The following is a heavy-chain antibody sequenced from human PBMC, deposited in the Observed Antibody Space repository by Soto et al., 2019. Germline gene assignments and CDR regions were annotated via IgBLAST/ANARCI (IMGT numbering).Heavy chain of an antibody. D-gene: IGHD3-10*01. V-gene: IGHV1-69*01. J-gene: IGHJ5*02. CDR3: ARDPFGRFDP. Sequence: QMQLVQSGPEVKKPGSSVKVSCKASGDSFGSYAVSWVRQAPGQGLEWMGAIIPVFGTTNYTQKFQGRVTITADDTTTTAYMELSSLRSDDTVVYYCARDPFGRFDPWGHGTLVTVSS. CDR1: GDSFGSYA. CDR2: IIPVFGTT.